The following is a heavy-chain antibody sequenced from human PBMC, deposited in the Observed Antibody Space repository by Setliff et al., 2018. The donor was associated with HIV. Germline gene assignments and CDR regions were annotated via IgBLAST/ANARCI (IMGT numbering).Heavy chain of an antibody. CDR3: AKPTPGLYPRSLDV. J-gene: IGHJ3*01. CDR2: ISGSADGA. CDR1: GFIFTDYA. Sequence: PGGSLRLSCAASGFIFTDYAMSWVRQAPGKGLEWVSVISGSADGAYYADSVKGRFTISRDNSRNTLYLHMDSLRAEDTAKYYCAKPTPGLYPRSLDVWGQGTMVTVSS. V-gene: IGHV3-23*01.